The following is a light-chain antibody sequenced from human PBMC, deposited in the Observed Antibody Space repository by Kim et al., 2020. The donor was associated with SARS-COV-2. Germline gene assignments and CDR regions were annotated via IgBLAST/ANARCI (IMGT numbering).Light chain of an antibody. CDR2: LEGSGSY. Sequence: QPVLTQSSSASASLGSSVKLTCTLSSGHSSYIIAWHQQQPGKAPRYLMKLEGSGSYNKGSGVPDRFSGSSSGADRYLTISNLQSEDEADYYCETSGVFGGGTQLTVL. V-gene: IGLV4-60*03. CDR1: SGHSSYI. J-gene: IGLJ3*02. CDR3: ETSGV.